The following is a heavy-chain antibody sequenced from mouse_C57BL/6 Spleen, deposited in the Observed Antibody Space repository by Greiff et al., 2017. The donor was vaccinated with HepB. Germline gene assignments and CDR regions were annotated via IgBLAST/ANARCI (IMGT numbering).Heavy chain of an antibody. CDR1: AVDFSRYW. D-gene: IGHD1-1*01. CDR3: ARYYYGSSYAYFDV. Sequence: AASAVDFSRYWMSWVRRAPGKGLEWIGEINPDSSTITYAPSLKDKFIISRDNAKNTLYLQMSKVRSEDTALYYCARYYYGSSYAYFDVWGTGTTVTVSS. V-gene: IGHV4-1*01. J-gene: IGHJ1*03. CDR2: INPDSSTI.